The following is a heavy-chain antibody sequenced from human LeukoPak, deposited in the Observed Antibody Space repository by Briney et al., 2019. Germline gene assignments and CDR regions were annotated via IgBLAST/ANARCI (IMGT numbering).Heavy chain of an antibody. V-gene: IGHV3-7*05. D-gene: IGHD2-2*01. CDR3: ARGALPGANIFEY. CDR1: GFTFTNYW. CDR2: IKQDGTDK. Sequence: PGGSLRLSCAASGFTFTNYWMNWVRQAPGRGLEWVANIKQDGTDKYYVDSVKGRFTISRDNAENSLFLQMNSLRADDTAVYYCARGALPGANIFEYWGLGTLVTVSS. J-gene: IGHJ4*02.